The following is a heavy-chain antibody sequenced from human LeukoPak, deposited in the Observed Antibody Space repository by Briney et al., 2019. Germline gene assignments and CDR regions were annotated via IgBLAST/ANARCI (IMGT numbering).Heavy chain of an antibody. J-gene: IGHJ4*02. Sequence: PGGSLRLSCAATGFTFSDYYMTWIRQAPGKGLECVSYISSTGDRIYYADSVKGRFTISRDNAKNSLSLQMNSLRAEDTAVYYCAKESPSLFHFDYWGQGTLVTVSS. CDR2: ISSTGDRI. CDR3: AKESPSLFHFDY. D-gene: IGHD2-21*01. V-gene: IGHV3-11*04. CDR1: GFTFSDYY.